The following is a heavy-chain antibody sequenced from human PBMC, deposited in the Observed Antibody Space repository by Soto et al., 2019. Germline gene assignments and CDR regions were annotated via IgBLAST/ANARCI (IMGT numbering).Heavy chain of an antibody. D-gene: IGHD3-16*02. CDR3: ARHIALRYYYGMDV. CDR2: IYYSGST. CDR1: GGSISSSSYY. J-gene: IGHJ6*02. V-gene: IGHV4-39*01. Sequence: ETLSLTCTVSGGSISSSSYYWGLIRQPPGKGLEWIGSIYYSGSTYYNPSLKSRVTISVDTSKNQFSLKLSSVTAADTAVYYCARHIALRYYYGMDVWGQGTTVTVSS.